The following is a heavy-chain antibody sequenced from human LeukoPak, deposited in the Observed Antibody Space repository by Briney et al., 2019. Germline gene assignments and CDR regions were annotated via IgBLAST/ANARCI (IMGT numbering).Heavy chain of an antibody. CDR1: GGSISSSSYY. V-gene: IGHV4-39*07. CDR2: IYYSGST. Sequence: SETLSLTCTVSGGSISSSSYYWGWIRQPPGKGPEWIGSIYYSGSTYYNPSLKSRVTISVDTSKNQFSLKLSSVTAADTAVYYCARDLSSSFDYWGQGTLVTVSS. CDR3: ARDLSSSFDY. D-gene: IGHD6-6*01. J-gene: IGHJ4*02.